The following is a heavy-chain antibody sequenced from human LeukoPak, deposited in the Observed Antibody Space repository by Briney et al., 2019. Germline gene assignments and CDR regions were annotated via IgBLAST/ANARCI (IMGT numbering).Heavy chain of an antibody. J-gene: IGHJ4*02. CDR1: GFTDSSNY. CDR2: IYSGGST. D-gene: IGHD4-17*01. Sequence: PGVSVRLFCAASGFTDSSNYMIGVRQAWGKGLEWVSVIYSGGSTYYADSVKGRFTISRDNSKNTLYLQMNSLRAEDTAVYYCARDRTTSMSWGQGTLVTVSS. CDR3: ARDRTTSMS. V-gene: IGHV3-66*01.